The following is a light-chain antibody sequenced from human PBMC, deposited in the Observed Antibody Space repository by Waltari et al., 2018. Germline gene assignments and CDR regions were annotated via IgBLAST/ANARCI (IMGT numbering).Light chain of an antibody. V-gene: IGKV1-5*03. Sequence: DIQRTQSPSTLSASVGDRVTITCRVSERISRWLAWYQQKPGIAPKLLIYQASSLEDGVPSRFSGSGFETEFSLSISSLQAEDFTTYYCQQYNTYPWTLGQGTKVEIK. J-gene: IGKJ1*01. CDR1: ERISRW. CDR3: QQYNTYPWT. CDR2: QAS.